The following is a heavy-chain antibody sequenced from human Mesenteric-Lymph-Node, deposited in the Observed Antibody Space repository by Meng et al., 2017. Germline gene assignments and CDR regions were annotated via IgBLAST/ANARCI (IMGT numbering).Heavy chain of an antibody. Sequence: SCTVSGGSISSGSYYWSWIRQPAGKGLEWIGRIYTSGSTNYNPSLKSRVTISVDTSKNQFSLKLSSVTAADTAVYYCARAWTYYYDSSGQLGFDPWGQGTRVTGYS. CDR1: GGSISSGSYY. CDR2: IYTSGST. D-gene: IGHD3-22*01. V-gene: IGHV4-61*02. CDR3: ARAWTYYYDSSGQLGFDP. J-gene: IGHJ5*02.